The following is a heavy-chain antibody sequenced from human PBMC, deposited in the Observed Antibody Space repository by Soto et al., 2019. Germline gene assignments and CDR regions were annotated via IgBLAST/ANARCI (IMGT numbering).Heavy chain of an antibody. V-gene: IGHV1-46*01. D-gene: IGHD1-26*01. Sequence: ASVKVSCKASGYTFTSYYMHWVRQAPGQGLEWMGTINPSGTYTAYAQKFRDRLTMTRDTSTSTVYMELSSLRSDDTAVYYCAREGVAEAKMFDFWGQGPLVTVSS. CDR2: INPSGTYT. CDR3: AREGVAEAKMFDF. CDR1: GYTFTSYY. J-gene: IGHJ4*02.